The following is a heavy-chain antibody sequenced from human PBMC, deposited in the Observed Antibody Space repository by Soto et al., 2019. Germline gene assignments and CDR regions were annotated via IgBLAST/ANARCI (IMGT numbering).Heavy chain of an antibody. J-gene: IGHJ6*02. CDR3: ARDRPPAVAANYYYYGMDV. D-gene: IGHD6-19*01. V-gene: IGHV1-69*04. CDR1: GGTFSSYT. Sequence: GASVKVSCKASGGTFSSYTISWVRQAPGQGLEWMGRIIPILGIANYAQKFQGRVTITADKSTSTAYMELSSLRSEDTAVYYCARDRPPAVAANYYYYGMDVWGQGTTVTVSS. CDR2: IIPILGIA.